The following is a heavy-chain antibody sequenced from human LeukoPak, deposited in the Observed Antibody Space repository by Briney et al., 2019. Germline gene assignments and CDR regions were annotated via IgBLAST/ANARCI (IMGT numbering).Heavy chain of an antibody. D-gene: IGHD3-16*01. Sequence: PSGTLSLTCDVSGGSRINAGWWSRVRQPPGKGLEWIGEIFHSGNTKYNPSLESRVTISVDKSNHQFTLEMKSVTAADTAIYYCARDLGYYYGLDIWSRGTTVTVSS. CDR2: IFHSGNT. CDR1: GGSRINAGW. J-gene: IGHJ6*02. CDR3: ARDLGYYYGLDI. V-gene: IGHV4-4*02.